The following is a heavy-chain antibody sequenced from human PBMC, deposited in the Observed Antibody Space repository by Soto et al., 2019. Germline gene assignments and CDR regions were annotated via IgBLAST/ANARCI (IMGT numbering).Heavy chain of an antibody. CDR2: IYYSGST. V-gene: IGHV4-59*12. D-gene: IGHD3-10*01. CDR1: GGSFSPNY. Sequence: PSETLSLTCTVSGGSFSPNYWSWIRQPPGKGLEWVGYIYYSGSTYYNPSLKSRVTISVDTSKNQFSLKLSSVTAADTAVYYCARDMASGSGSHPAQYYYYGMDVWGQGTTVTVSS. J-gene: IGHJ6*02. CDR3: ARDMASGSGSHPAQYYYYGMDV.